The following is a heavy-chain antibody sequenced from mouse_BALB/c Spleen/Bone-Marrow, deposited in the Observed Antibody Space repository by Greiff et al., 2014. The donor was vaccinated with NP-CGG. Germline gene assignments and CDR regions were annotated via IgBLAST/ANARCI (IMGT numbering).Heavy chain of an antibody. CDR3: ARGLDY. V-gene: IGHV1S40*01. Sequence: QVQLQQPGPELMRPGASVRLSCKASGYIFITYWMDWVKQRPGQGLEWIGQIFPANSRSNYNEMFEGKATLTVDTSSSTAYMELSSLTSEDSAVYYCARGLDYWGQGTTLTVSS. CDR1: GYIFITYW. J-gene: IGHJ2*01. CDR2: IFPANSRS.